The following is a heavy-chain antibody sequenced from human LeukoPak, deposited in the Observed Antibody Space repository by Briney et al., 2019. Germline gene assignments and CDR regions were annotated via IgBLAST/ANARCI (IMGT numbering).Heavy chain of an antibody. J-gene: IGHJ4*02. CDR2: ISAYNGNT. CDR1: GYTFTSYG. V-gene: IGHV1-18*01. D-gene: IGHD6-19*01. Sequence: ASVKVSRKASGYTFTSYGISWVRQAPGQGLEWMGWISAYNGNTNYAQKLQGRVTMTTDTSTSTAYMELRSLRSDDTAVYYCARDLSGGSSGRYFNSGYWGQGTLVTVSS. CDR3: ARDLSGGSSGRYFNSGY.